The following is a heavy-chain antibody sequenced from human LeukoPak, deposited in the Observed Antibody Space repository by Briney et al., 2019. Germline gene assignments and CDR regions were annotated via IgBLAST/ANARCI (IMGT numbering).Heavy chain of an antibody. Sequence: PGGSPRLSCAASGFTFSSYAMSWVRQAPGKGLEWVSAISGSGGSTYYADSVKGRFTISRDNSKNTLYLQMNSLRAEDTAVYYCAKDRHITYYYDSSGYYFGYYFDYWGQGTLVTVSS. V-gene: IGHV3-23*01. J-gene: IGHJ4*02. CDR1: GFTFSSYA. CDR2: ISGSGGST. CDR3: AKDRHITYYYDSSGYYFGYYFDY. D-gene: IGHD3-22*01.